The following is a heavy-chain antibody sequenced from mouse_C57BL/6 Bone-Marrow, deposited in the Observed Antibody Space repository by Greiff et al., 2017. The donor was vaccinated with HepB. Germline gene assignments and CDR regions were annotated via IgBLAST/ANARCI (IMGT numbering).Heavy chain of an antibody. CDR2: IWSGGST. Sequence: VMLVESGPGLVQPSQSLSITCTVSGFSLTSYGVHWVRQPPGKGLEWLGVIWSGGSTDYNAAFISRLSISKDNSKSQVFFKMNSLQADDTAIYYCAKKGSHWYFDVWGTGTTVTVSS. V-gene: IGHV2-4*01. D-gene: IGHD1-1*02. CDR1: GFSLTSYG. CDR3: AKKGSHWYFDV. J-gene: IGHJ1*03.